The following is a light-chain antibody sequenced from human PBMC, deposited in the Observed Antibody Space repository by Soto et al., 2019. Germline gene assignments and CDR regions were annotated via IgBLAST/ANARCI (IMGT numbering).Light chain of an antibody. CDR3: SSYTSSTRVVV. Sequence: QSALTQPASVSGSPGQSITMSCTGTSSDVGGYDYVSWYQQYPGKAPKLMIYEVSHRPSGVSIRFSGSKSDNTASLTISGLQAEDEADYFCSSYTSSTRVVVFGGGTKLTVL. J-gene: IGLJ2*01. CDR2: EVS. V-gene: IGLV2-14*01. CDR1: SSDVGGYDY.